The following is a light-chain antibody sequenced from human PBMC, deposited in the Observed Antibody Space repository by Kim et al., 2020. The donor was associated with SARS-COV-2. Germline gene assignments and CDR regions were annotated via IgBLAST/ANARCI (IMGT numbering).Light chain of an antibody. CDR3: SSYTSSGTQVV. CDR1: SSDVGGYNY. CDR2: DVD. J-gene: IGLJ2*01. Sequence: QSALTQPASVSGSPGQLITISCTGTSSDVGGYNYVSWYQQHPGKAPKLMIYDVDKRPSGVSDRFSGSKSGDTASLTISGLQAEDETDYYCSSYTSSGTQVVFGGGTQLTVL. V-gene: IGLV2-14*03.